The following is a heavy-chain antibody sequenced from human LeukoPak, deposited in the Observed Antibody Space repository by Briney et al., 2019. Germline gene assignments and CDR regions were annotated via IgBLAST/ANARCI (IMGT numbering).Heavy chain of an antibody. CDR1: GGSISSGGYY. CDR2: IYYSGST. D-gene: IGHD3-10*01. J-gene: IGHJ6*02. CDR3: ARERITMVRGVTTYYYGMDV. Sequence: SETLSLTCTVSGGSISSGGYYWSWIRQHPGKGLEWIGYIYYSGSTYYNLSLKSRVTISVDTSKNQFSLKLSSVTAADTAVYYCARERITMVRGVTTYYYGMDVWGQGTTVTVSS. V-gene: IGHV4-31*03.